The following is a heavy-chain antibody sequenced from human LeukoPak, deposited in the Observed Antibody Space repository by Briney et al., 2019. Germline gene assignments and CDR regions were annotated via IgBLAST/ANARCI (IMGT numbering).Heavy chain of an antibody. CDR3: ARGTYSSSWYFDY. D-gene: IGHD6-13*01. CDR1: GYTFTGYY. Sequence: ASVKVSCKASGYTFTGYYMHWVRQAPGQGLEWMGWINPNSGGTNYAQKFQGWVTMTRGTSISTAYMELSRLRSDDMAVYYCARGTYSSSWYFDYWGQGTLVTVSS. V-gene: IGHV1-2*04. J-gene: IGHJ4*02. CDR2: INPNSGGT.